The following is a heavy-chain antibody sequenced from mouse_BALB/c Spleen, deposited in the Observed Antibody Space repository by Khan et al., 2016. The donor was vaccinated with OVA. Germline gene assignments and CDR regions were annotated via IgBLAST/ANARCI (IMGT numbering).Heavy chain of an antibody. CDR3: VRDWHYQRYDWWFAY. J-gene: IGHJ3*01. V-gene: IGHV1-4*01. CDR1: GYTFTSYT. Sequence: LQQSGAELARPGASVKMSCKASGYTFTSYTIHWIKKRPGQGLEWIGYINPSNGYTNYNQKFKEKATLTTDKSSTTAYLQLSSLTSDDSAVYNCVRDWHYQRYDWWFAYWGQGTLVTV. CDR2: INPSNGYT. D-gene: IGHD2-14*01.